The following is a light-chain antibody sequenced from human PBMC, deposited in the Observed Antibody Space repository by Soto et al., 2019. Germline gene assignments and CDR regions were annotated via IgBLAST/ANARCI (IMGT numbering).Light chain of an antibody. CDR3: QQRSNWPPGKT. J-gene: IGKJ1*01. CDR1: QSVSSY. V-gene: IGKV3-11*01. Sequence: EIVLTQSPATLSLSPGERATLSCRASQSVSSYLAWYQQKPGQAPRLLIYDASNRATGIPARFSGSGSGTDFTLTISSLEPEDFAVYYCQQRSNWPPGKTFGLETKVEIK. CDR2: DAS.